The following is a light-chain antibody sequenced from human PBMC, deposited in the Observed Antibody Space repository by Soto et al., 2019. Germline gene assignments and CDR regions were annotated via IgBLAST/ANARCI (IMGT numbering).Light chain of an antibody. CDR2: KAS. CDR3: QQYNSYPLT. Sequence: DIQMTQSPSTLSASVGDRVTITCRASQSISSWLAWYQQKPGKAPNLLIYKASSLESGDPSRFSGSGPGTEFTLTISGLQPDDFATYYCQQYNSYPLTVGGGTKVEIK. J-gene: IGKJ4*01. CDR1: QSISSW. V-gene: IGKV1-5*03.